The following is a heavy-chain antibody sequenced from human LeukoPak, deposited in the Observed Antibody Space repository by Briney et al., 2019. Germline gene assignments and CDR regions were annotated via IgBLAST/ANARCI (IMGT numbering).Heavy chain of an antibody. V-gene: IGHV3-23*01. J-gene: IGHJ4*02. D-gene: IGHD6-6*01. CDR2: ITASGGTK. CDR1: GFTFNGYA. Sequence: GGSLRLSCAASGFTFNGYAMSWVRQAPGKGLKWVATITASGGTKFYADSVKGRFTISRDYSKKTLHLQMNSRGAEETAVYYCAKDRGRAARAPFDYWGQGTPVPLSS. CDR3: AKDRGRAARAPFDY.